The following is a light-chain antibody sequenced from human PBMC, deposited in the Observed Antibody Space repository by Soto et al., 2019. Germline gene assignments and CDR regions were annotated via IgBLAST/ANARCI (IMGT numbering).Light chain of an antibody. CDR3: QQCGSSPWT. CDR2: AAS. V-gene: IGKV3-20*01. J-gene: IGKJ1*01. CDR1: QSVSSYY. Sequence: EIVLTQSPGTLSLSPGERATLSCRASQSVSSYYLAWYQQKPGQAPRLLIYAASSRATGIPDRFSGGGSGTDFTLTFSRLEPEDFEVYYCQQCGSSPWTFGQGTKVEIK.